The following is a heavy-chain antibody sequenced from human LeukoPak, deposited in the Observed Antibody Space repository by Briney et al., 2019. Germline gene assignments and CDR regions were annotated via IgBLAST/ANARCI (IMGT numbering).Heavy chain of an antibody. CDR1: GFTFSTYT. J-gene: IGHJ3*02. Sequence: GGSLRLSCAASGFTFSTYTMTWVRQAPGKGLEWVSSISSSSSYIYYADSVKGRFTISRDNAKNSLYLQMNSLRAEDTAVYYCARPEAVATTIDAFDIWGQGTMVTVSS. D-gene: IGHD5-12*01. CDR2: ISSSSSYI. CDR3: ARPEAVATTIDAFDI. V-gene: IGHV3-21*01.